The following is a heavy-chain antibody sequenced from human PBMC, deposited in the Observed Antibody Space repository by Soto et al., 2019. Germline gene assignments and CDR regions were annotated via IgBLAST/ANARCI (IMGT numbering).Heavy chain of an antibody. CDR3: ARWVEVSLDYFDS. D-gene: IGHD2-15*01. Sequence: QVQLQESGPGLVKPSETLSLTCTVSGAYMRNDYYYWSWVRQNPGKDLEWIGHMHHSGRTHYNPSLKSRVAISVDTSKNPFSLSLNSVTAADTAVYYCARWVEVSLDYFDSWGQGTPVTVSS. CDR1: GAYMRNDYYY. V-gene: IGHV4-31*03. CDR2: MHHSGRT. J-gene: IGHJ4*02.